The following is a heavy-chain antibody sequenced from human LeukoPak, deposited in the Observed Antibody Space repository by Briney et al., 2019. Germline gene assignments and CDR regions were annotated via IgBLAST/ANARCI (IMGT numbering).Heavy chain of an antibody. Sequence: QSGGSLRLSCTASGFTFGDYGMSGVRQAPGKGREWVGFIRSKVYGGTTEYAASVKGRFTISRDDSKSIAYLQMNSLKTEDTAVYFCTTENWGRGDYWGQGTLITVSS. CDR3: TTENWGRGDY. CDR2: IRSKVYGGTT. J-gene: IGHJ4*02. V-gene: IGHV3-49*04. CDR1: GFTFGDYG. D-gene: IGHD3-16*01.